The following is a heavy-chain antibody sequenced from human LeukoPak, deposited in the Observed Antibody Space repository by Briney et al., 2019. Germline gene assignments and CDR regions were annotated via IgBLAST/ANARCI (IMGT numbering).Heavy chain of an antibody. CDR2: ISYDGSNK. D-gene: IGHD5-18*01. V-gene: IGHV3-30-3*01. CDR1: GFTLSSYA. CDR3: ARDGKTYSYGYLGD. Sequence: GGSLRLSCAASGFTLSSYAMHWVRQAPGKGLEWVAVISYDGSNKYYADSVKGRFTISRDNSKNTLYLQMNSLRAEDTAVYYCARDGKTYSYGYLGDWGQGTLVTVSS. J-gene: IGHJ4*02.